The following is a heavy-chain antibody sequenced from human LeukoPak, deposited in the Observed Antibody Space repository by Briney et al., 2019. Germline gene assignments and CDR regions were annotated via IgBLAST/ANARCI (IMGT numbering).Heavy chain of an antibody. CDR1: GGSISSYY. CDR3: ARGAAMTLGSGSLDY. V-gene: IGHV4-59*01. J-gene: IGHJ4*02. Sequence: SETLSLTCTVSGGSISSYYWSWIRQPPGKGLEWIGYIFYSGSTNYNPSLKSRVTISVDTSKNQFSLKLRSVTAADTAVYYCARGAAMTLGSGSLDYWGQGTLVTVSS. D-gene: IGHD3-10*01. CDR2: IFYSGST.